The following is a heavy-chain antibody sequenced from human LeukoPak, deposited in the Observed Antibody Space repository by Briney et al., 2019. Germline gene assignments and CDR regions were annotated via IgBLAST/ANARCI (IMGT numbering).Heavy chain of an antibody. CDR3: ARVPGRRGYSYGYYYYYYGMDV. V-gene: IGHV3-33*01. CDR2: IWYDGSNK. D-gene: IGHD5-18*01. Sequence: GRSLRLSCAAPGDTFSSYGRQWVRPAPGKGLEWVAVIWYDGSNKYYADSVKGRFTISRDNSKNTLYLQMTRLRAEDTAVYYCARVPGRRGYSYGYYYYYYGMDVWGQGTTVTVSS. CDR1: GDTFSSYG. J-gene: IGHJ6*02.